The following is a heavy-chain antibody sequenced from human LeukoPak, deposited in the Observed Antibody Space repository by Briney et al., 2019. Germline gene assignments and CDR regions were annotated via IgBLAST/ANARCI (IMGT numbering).Heavy chain of an antibody. V-gene: IGHV1-2*02. CDR1: GYTFTGYY. CDR3: ARIAGGYSGYDSGYSFDY. D-gene: IGHD5-12*01. Sequence: GASVEVSCKASGYTFTGYYMHWVRQAPGQGLEWMGWINPNSGGTNYAQKFQGRVTMTRDTSISTAYMELSRLRSDDTAVYYCARIAGGYSGYDSGYSFDYWGQGTLVTVSS. CDR2: INPNSGGT. J-gene: IGHJ4*02.